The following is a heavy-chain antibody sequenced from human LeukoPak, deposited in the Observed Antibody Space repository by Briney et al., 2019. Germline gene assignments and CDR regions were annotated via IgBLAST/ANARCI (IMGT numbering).Heavy chain of an antibody. CDR1: GYTFTDYY. V-gene: IGHV1-2*06. CDR2: IHPNSGDT. Sequence: ASVKVSCKASGYTFTDYYIHWVRQAPGQGLEWMALIHPNSGDTYYAQKFRGRVTMTRATSISTAYMELNRLTSDDTAVYYCARDYSGSYTHWAQGTLVTISS. J-gene: IGHJ4*02. CDR3: ARDYSGSYTH. D-gene: IGHD1-26*01.